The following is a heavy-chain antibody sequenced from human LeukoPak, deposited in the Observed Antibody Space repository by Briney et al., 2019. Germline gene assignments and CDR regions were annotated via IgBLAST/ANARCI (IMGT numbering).Heavy chain of an antibody. CDR1: GYTFTSYD. V-gene: IGHV1-8*01. CDR3: ARGGDCSSTSCPGVWYDFWSGYAYYYYYYGMDV. D-gene: IGHD3-3*01. CDR2: MNPNSGNT. J-gene: IGHJ6*02. Sequence: ASVKVSCKPSGYTFTSYDINWVRQATGQGLEWMGWMNPNSGNTGYAQKFQGRVTMTRNTSISTAYMELSSLRSEDTAVYYCARGGDCSSTSCPGVWYDFWSGYAYYYYYYGMDVWGQGTTVTVSS.